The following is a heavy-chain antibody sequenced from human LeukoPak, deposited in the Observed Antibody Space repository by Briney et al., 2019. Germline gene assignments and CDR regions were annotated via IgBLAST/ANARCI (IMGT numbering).Heavy chain of an antibody. V-gene: IGHV3-33*01. CDR2: IWYDGTNK. Sequence: GGSLRLSCAASGFAFSSFGMHWVRQAPGKGLEWVAVIWYDGTNKYYADSVKGRFTIPRYNYKNTLYLQMNSLRAEDTAVYYCARARVTRWFDPWGQGTLVTVSS. CDR3: ARARVTRWFDP. D-gene: IGHD2-21*02. J-gene: IGHJ5*02. CDR1: GFAFSSFG.